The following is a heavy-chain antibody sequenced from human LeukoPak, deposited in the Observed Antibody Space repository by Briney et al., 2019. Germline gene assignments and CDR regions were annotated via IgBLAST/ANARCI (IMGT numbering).Heavy chain of an antibody. V-gene: IGHV4-39*07. CDR1: GGSISSSRYY. CDR3: ARGRGNYDFWSGYYTHSYFDY. D-gene: IGHD3-3*01. Sequence: SETLSLTCTVSGGSISSSRYYWGWIRQPPGKGLEWIGSIYYSGSTNYNPSLKSRVTISVDTSKNQFSLKLSSVTAADTAVYYCARGRGNYDFWSGYYTHSYFDYWGQGTLVTVSS. J-gene: IGHJ4*02. CDR2: IYYSGST.